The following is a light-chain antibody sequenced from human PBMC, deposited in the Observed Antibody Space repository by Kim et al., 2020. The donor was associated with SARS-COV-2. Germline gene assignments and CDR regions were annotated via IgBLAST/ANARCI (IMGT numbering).Light chain of an antibody. V-gene: IGKV3-20*01. J-gene: IGKJ1*01. CDR2: GAS. CDR1: QTVVSNY. Sequence: SPGERATFSCRASQTVVSNYLAWYQQKPGQAPRLLIYGASSRATGIPDKFSGSGSGTDFILTITRLEPEDSAVYYCQQYHMAPRTFCQGTKVDIK. CDR3: QQYHMAPRT.